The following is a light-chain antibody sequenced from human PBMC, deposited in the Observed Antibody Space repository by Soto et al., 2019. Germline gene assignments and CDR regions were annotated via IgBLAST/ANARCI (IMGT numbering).Light chain of an antibody. V-gene: IGLV2-8*01. J-gene: IGLJ1*01. CDR1: SSDVGSSEY. CDR3: TSYTSSYTFV. Sequence: QSVLTQPPSASGSPGQSVTISCTGTSSDVGSSEYVSWYQQHPGKAPKLMIYQVNKRPSGVPDRFSGSRSGNTASLTVSGLQDEEEADYYCTSYTSSYTFVLGGGTKVTVL. CDR2: QVN.